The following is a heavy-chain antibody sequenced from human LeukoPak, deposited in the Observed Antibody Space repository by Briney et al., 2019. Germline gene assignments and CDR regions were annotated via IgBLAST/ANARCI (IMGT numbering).Heavy chain of an antibody. Sequence: SGPTLVEPTQTLTLTCTFSGFSLSTSGVGVGWIRQPPGKDLEWLALIYWDDDKRYSPSLKSRLTITKDTSKNQVVLTMTNMDPVDTATYYCAHMYPYSSSWYRAYYFDYWGQGTLVTVSS. V-gene: IGHV2-5*02. D-gene: IGHD6-13*01. CDR3: AHMYPYSSSWYRAYYFDY. CDR1: GFSLSTSGVG. CDR2: IYWDDDK. J-gene: IGHJ4*02.